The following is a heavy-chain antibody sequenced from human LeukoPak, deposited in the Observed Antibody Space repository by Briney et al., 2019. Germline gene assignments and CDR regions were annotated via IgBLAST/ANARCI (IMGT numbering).Heavy chain of an antibody. CDR2: MNPSSSNT. V-gene: IGHV1-8*01. Sequence: ASVKVSCKASGYTFTSYDINWVRQATGQGLEWMGWMNPSSSNTGYAEKFQGRVTMTRNTSISTAYVELSSLRSEDTAVYYCARVGGIAARLRYNWFDPWGQGILVTVSS. CDR1: GYTFTSYD. D-gene: IGHD6-6*01. J-gene: IGHJ5*02. CDR3: ARVGGIAARLRYNWFDP.